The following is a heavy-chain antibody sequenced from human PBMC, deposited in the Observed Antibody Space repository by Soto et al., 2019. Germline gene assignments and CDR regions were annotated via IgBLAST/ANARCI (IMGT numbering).Heavy chain of an antibody. Sequence: QVQLVQSGAEVKKPGASVKVSCKASGYTFTSYDINWVRQATGQGLEWMGWMNPNSGNTGYAQKFQGSVTMTRNTYISTAYMELSSLRSEDTAVYYCARSPPLYRRDSYYGMDVWGQGTTVTVSS. CDR2: MNPNSGNT. CDR3: ARSPPLYRRDSYYGMDV. CDR1: GYTFTSYD. J-gene: IGHJ6*02. V-gene: IGHV1-8*01.